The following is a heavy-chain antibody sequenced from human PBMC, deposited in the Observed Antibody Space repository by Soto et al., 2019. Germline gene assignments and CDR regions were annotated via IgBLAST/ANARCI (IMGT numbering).Heavy chain of an antibody. D-gene: IGHD6-13*01. J-gene: IGHJ5*02. Sequence: GGSLRLSCAASGFTFSSYWMSWVRQAPGKGLEWVANIKQDGSEKYYVDSVKGRFTISRDNAKNSLYLQMNSLRAEDTAVYYCARGISSWPYNWFDPWGQGTLVTVSS. CDR1: GFTFSSYW. V-gene: IGHV3-7*04. CDR2: IKQDGSEK. CDR3: ARGISSWPYNWFDP.